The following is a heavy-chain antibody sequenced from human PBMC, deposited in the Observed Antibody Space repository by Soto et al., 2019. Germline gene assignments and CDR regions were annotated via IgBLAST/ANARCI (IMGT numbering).Heavy chain of an antibody. Sequence: SLRLSCAASGSTFDDYAMHWVRQLPGKGLEWVSGISWNIGSAAYMDSVKGRFLISRDNAKKSLFLQMRSLRPEDTALYYCVKGLNYNFDNIGFHGWGQGTLVTVSS. CDR3: VKGLNYNFDNIGFHG. V-gene: IGHV3-9*01. CDR2: ISWNIGSA. CDR1: GSTFDDYA. J-gene: IGHJ4*02. D-gene: IGHD3-22*01.